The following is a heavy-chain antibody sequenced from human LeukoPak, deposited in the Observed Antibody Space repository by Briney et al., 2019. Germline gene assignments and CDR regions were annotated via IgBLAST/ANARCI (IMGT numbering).Heavy chain of an antibody. CDR3: AGRAGAYSHPYDY. CDR1: GFTASSNS. D-gene: IGHD4/OR15-4a*01. V-gene: IGHV3-53*01. Sequence: RRCLRLSCTVSGFTASSNSTGWVRQAPEKGLGWVSFIYSENTHYTDTVKCRVTISRENSKTTLYPHMNSLRAPHTTVYYSAGRAGAYSHPYDYWGQGTLVTVSS. CDR2: IYSENT. J-gene: IGHJ4*02.